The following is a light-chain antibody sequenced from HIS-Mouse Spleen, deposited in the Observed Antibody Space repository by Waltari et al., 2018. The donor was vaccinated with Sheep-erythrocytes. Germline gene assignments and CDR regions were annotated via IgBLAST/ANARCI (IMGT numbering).Light chain of an antibody. Sequence: QSALTQPRSVSGSPGQSVPISCTGPSSDVGGYNSLSWYQQHPGKAPKLMIYDVSKRPSGVPDRFSGSKSGNTASLTISGLQAEDEADYYCCSYAGSYNHVFATGTKVTVL. V-gene: IGLV2-11*01. CDR3: CSYAGSYNHV. J-gene: IGLJ1*01. CDR1: SSDVGGYNS. CDR2: DVS.